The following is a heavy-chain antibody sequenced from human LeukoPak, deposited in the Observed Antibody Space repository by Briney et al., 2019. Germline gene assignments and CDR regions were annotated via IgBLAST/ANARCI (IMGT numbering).Heavy chain of an antibody. V-gene: IGHV4-4*07. CDR1: GGSISSYY. CDR3: AREETTDGLKQHFDY. J-gene: IGHJ4*02. Sequence: PSETLSLTCTVSGGSISSYYWSWIRQPAGKGLEWIGRIYTSGSTKYNPSLKSRVTMSVDTSKNQFSLKLSSVTAADTAVYYCAREETTDGLKQHFDYWGQGTLVTVSS. D-gene: IGHD4-17*01. CDR2: IYTSGST.